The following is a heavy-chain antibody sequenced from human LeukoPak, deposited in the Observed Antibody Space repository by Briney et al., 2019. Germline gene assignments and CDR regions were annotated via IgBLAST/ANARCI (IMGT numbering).Heavy chain of an antibody. V-gene: IGHV1-2*02. CDR2: INPNSGGT. CDR1: GYTFTGYC. CDR3: ARVLGYDSSGYHTGEFDY. J-gene: IGHJ4*02. Sequence: ASVKVSCKASGYTFTGYCMHWVRQAPGQGLEWMGWINPNSGGTNYAQKFQGRVTMTRDTSISTAYMELSRLRSDDTAVYYCARVLGYDSSGYHTGEFDYWGQGTLVTVSS. D-gene: IGHD3-22*01.